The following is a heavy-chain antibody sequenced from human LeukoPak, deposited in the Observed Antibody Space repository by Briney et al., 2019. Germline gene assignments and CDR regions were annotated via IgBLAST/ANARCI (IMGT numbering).Heavy chain of an antibody. Sequence: GGSLRLSCAASGFTFSSYGMHWVRQAPGKGLEWVAFIRYDGSNKYYADSVKGRFTISRDNSKNTLYLQMNSLRAEDTAVYYCARAPGYCSSTSCPGVGAFDIWGQGTMVTVSS. V-gene: IGHV3-30*02. D-gene: IGHD2-2*01. CDR1: GFTFSSYG. CDR3: ARAPGYCSSTSCPGVGAFDI. CDR2: IRYDGSNK. J-gene: IGHJ3*02.